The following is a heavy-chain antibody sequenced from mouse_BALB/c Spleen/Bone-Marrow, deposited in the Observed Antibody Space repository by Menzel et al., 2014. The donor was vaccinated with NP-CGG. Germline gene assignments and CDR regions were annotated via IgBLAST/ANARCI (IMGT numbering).Heavy chain of an antibody. D-gene: IGHD3-2*01. CDR3: ARRQLGLQYYFDY. J-gene: IGHJ2*01. CDR2: ISYSGST. CDR1: GDSITSGY. Sequence: EVKLQESGPSLVKPSQTLSLTCSVTGDSITSGYWNWIRKFPGNKLEYMGYISYSGSTYYNPSLKSRISITRDTSKNQYYLQLNSVTTEDTATYYCARRQLGLQYYFDYRGQGTTLTVSS. V-gene: IGHV3-8*02.